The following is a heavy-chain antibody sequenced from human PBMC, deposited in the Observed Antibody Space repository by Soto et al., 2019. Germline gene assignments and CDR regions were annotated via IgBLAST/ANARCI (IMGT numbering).Heavy chain of an antibody. CDR3: ARIPVGSGYYQFDP. D-gene: IGHD3-22*01. Sequence: SETLSLTCTVSGGSISSYYWSWIRQPPGKGLEWIGYIYYSGSTNYNPSLKSRVTISVDTSKNQFSLKLSSVTAADTAVYYWARIPVGSGYYQFDPWGQGTLVTVSS. V-gene: IGHV4-59*01. J-gene: IGHJ5*02. CDR1: GGSISSYY. CDR2: IYYSGST.